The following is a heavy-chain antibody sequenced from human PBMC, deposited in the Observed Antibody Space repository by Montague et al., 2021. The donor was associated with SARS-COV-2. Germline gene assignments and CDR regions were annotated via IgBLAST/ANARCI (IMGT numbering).Heavy chain of an antibody. CDR1: GGSISSYY. V-gene: IGHV4-59*01. Sequence: SETLSLTCTVSGGSISSYYWNWIRQPPGKGLEWIGYIYYSGSTNYNPSLKSRVTISVDTSKNQFSLKLSSVTAADTAVYYCARGRRITFGGVNGWFSTFDYWGQGTLVTVSS. CDR3: ARGRRITFGGVNGWFSTFDY. D-gene: IGHD3-16*01. CDR2: IYYSGST. J-gene: IGHJ4*02.